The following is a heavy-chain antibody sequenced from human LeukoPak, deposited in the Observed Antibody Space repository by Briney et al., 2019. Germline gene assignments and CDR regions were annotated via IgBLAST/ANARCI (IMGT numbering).Heavy chain of an antibody. CDR3: AKDYYDILTGPFDY. CDR2: ISGDGGST. CDR1: GFTFDDYA. J-gene: IGHJ4*02. Sequence: PGGSLRLSCAASGFTFDDYAMHWVRQAPGKGREWVSLISGDGGSTYYADSVKGRFTTSRDNSKNSLYLQINSLRTEDCALYYCAKDYYDILTGPFDYWGQGTLVTVSS. D-gene: IGHD3-9*01. V-gene: IGHV3-43*02.